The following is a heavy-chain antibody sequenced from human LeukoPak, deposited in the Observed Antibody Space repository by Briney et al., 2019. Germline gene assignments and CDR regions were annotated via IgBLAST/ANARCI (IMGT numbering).Heavy chain of an antibody. V-gene: IGHV3-53*01. D-gene: IGHD1-26*01. CDR2: IYSGGST. Sequence: PGGSLRLSCAASGFTVSSNYMSWVRQAPGKGLEWVSVIYSGGSTYYADSVKGRFTISRDNSKNTLYLQMNSLRAEDTAVYYCARGYEYSGSPGSAFDIWGQGTMVTVSS. CDR1: GFTVSSNY. CDR3: ARGYEYSGSPGSAFDI. J-gene: IGHJ3*02.